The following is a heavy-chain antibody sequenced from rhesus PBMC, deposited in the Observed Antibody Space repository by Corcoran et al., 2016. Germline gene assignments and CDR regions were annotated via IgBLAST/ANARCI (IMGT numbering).Heavy chain of an antibody. CDR3: ARATTVYGLDS. V-gene: IGHV3-201*01. CDR1: GFTFDDYA. D-gene: IGHD1-14*01. Sequence: EVQLVESGGGVVQPGGSLRLSCAASGFTFDDYAMHWVRQAPGKGLEWVSGISWIGSRTYYEESVKGQFTSSRDNAKNSLYLQMGSLRAEDTALYYCARATTVYGLDSWGQGVVVTVSS. J-gene: IGHJ6*01. CDR2: ISWIGSRT.